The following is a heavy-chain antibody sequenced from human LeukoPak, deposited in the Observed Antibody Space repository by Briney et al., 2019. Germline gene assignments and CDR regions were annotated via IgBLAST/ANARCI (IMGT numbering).Heavy chain of an antibody. J-gene: IGHJ4*02. D-gene: IGHD4-23*01. CDR3: ARGDYGGNSGGYFDY. V-gene: IGHV3-7*03. Sequence: GGSLRLSCAASGFTFSSYWMSWVRQAPGKGLGWVANIKQDGSEKYYVDSVKGRFIISRDNAKNSLYLQMNSLRAEDTAVYYCARGDYGGNSGGYFDYWGQGTLVTVSS. CDR1: GFTFSSYW. CDR2: IKQDGSEK.